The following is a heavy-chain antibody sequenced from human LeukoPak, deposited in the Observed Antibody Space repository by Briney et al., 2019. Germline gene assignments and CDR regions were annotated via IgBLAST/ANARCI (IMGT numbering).Heavy chain of an antibody. D-gene: IGHD3-10*01. Sequence: ASVKVSCKASGYTFTGYYMHWVRQAPGQGLEWMGWINPNSGGTNYAQKFQGRVTMTRDTSISTAYMELSRLRSDDTAVYYCARGPWFGELGYYYYYMDVWGKGTTVTISS. CDR2: INPNSGGT. V-gene: IGHV1-2*02. CDR3: ARGPWFGELGYYYYYMDV. CDR1: GYTFTGYY. J-gene: IGHJ6*03.